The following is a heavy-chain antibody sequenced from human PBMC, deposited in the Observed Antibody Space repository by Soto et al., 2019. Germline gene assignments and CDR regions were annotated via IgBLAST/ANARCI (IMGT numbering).Heavy chain of an antibody. CDR3: ARVRRLGSDSFDR. J-gene: IGHJ3*02. CDR2: IYYSGST. Sequence: SETLSLTCTVSSGSIGSYYWSWIGQPPGKGLEWIGYIYYSGSTNYNPSLKSRVTISVDTSKNQFSLKLSSVTAADTAVYYCARVRRLGSDSFDRWGQGTMVTVS. V-gene: IGHV4-59*01. D-gene: IGHD3-16*01. CDR1: SGSIGSYY.